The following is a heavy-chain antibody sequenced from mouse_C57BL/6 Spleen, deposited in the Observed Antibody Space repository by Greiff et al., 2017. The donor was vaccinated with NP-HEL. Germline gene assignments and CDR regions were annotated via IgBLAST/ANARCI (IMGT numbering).Heavy chain of an antibody. Sequence: QVQLQQSGAELVRPGASVTLSCKASGYTFTDYEMHWVKQTPVHGLEWIGAIDPETGGTAYNQKFKGKAILTADKSSSTAYMELRSLTSEDSAVYYCTRERTTEDYWGQGTTLTVSS. V-gene: IGHV1-15*01. CDR1: GYTFTDYE. D-gene: IGHD1-1*01. J-gene: IGHJ2*01. CDR2: IDPETGGT. CDR3: TRERTTEDY.